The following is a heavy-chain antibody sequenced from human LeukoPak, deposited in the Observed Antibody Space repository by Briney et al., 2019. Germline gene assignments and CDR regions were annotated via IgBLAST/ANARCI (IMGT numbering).Heavy chain of an antibody. Sequence: PSETLSLTCTVSGGSISSDYWSWIRQPAGKGLEWIGRISTSGITNYNPSLKSRVTTSVDTSKNQFSLNLSSVTAADTAVYYCARGRSGYYYMDVWGKGTTVTVSS. V-gene: IGHV4-4*07. J-gene: IGHJ6*03. D-gene: IGHD3-10*01. CDR2: ISTSGIT. CDR3: ARGRSGYYYMDV. CDR1: GGSISSDY.